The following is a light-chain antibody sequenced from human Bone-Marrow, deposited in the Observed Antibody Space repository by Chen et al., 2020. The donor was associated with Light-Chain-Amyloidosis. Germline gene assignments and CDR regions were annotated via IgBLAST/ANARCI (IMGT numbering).Light chain of an antibody. CDR2: DVN. J-gene: IGLJ2*01. Sequence: QTALTQPASVSGSPGQSITISCTGTSSDVGAYNYVSCYQQHPGKAPKLIIYDVNNRPSGVSSRFSGSKSGNTASLTISGLQAEDEADYYCSSYSTTSTDVAFGGGTKLIVL. CDR3: SSYSTTSTDVA. CDR1: SSDVGAYNY. V-gene: IGLV2-14*01.